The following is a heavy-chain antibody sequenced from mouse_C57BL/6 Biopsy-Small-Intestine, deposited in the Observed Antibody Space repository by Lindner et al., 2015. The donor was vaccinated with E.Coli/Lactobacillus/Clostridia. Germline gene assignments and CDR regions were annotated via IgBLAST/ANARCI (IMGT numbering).Heavy chain of an antibody. CDR1: GFTFSDYG. J-gene: IGHJ4*01. D-gene: IGHD1-1*01. V-gene: IGHV5-17*01. Sequence: VQLQESGGGLVKPGRSLKLSCAASGFTFSDYGMHWVRQAPEKGLEWVAYISRGSHTIYSADTVKGRFTISRDNAKNTLFLQMTRLRSEDTAMYYCARLSYEGAMDYWGQGTSVTVSS. CDR3: ARLSYEGAMDY. CDR2: ISRGSHTI.